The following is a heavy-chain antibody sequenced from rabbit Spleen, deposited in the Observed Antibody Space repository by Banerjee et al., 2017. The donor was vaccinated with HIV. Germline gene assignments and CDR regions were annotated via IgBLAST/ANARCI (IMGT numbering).Heavy chain of an antibody. J-gene: IGHJ6*01. Sequence: EQLEESGGGLVKPEGSLTLTCKASGVSLNDKDVMCWVRQAPGKGLEWIACINIVTGKSVYASWALGRFIMSRTSSTTVTLQMTSLTVADTATYFCVRGASSSGYYSLWGPGTLVTVS. CDR2: INIVTGKS. D-gene: IGHD1-1*01. V-gene: IGHV1S45*01. CDR1: GVSLNDKDV. CDR3: VRGASSSGYYSL.